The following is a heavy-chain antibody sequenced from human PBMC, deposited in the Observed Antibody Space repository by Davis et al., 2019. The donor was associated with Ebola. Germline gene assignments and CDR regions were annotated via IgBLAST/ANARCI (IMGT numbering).Heavy chain of an antibody. CDR1: GYTFDYYW. Sequence: PGGSLRLSCQGSGYTFDYYWVAWVRQMHGKGLESVGIIYPGDSDTRYSPSFQGHVTISADKSISTAYLQWSSLKASDTAVYYCASRLVAARELDYWGQGTLVTVS. V-gene: IGHV5-51*01. CDR2: IYPGDSDT. CDR3: ASRLVAARELDY. J-gene: IGHJ4*02. D-gene: IGHD5-12*01.